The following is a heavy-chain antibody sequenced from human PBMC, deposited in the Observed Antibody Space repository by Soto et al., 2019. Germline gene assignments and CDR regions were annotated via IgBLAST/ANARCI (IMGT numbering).Heavy chain of an antibody. Sequence: SETVSLTCTFSCGSISSSSHYWSWIRQPPGKGLEWIGEINHSGSTNYNPSLKSRVTISVDTSKNQFSLKLSSVTAADTAVYYCARGAAGYYYYYGMDVWGQGTTVTVSS. CDR2: INHSGST. CDR3: ARGAAGYYYYYGMDV. D-gene: IGHD3-16*01. J-gene: IGHJ6*02. CDR1: CGSISSSSHY. V-gene: IGHV4-39*07.